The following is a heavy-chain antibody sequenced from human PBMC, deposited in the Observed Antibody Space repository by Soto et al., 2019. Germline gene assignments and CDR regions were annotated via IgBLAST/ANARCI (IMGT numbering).Heavy chain of an antibody. CDR1: GYTFTSYD. CDR2: MNPNSGNT. V-gene: IGHV1-8*01. J-gene: IGHJ3*02. Sequence: ASVKVSCKASGYTFTSYDINWVRQATGQGLEWMGWMNPNSGNTGYAQKFQGRVTMTRTTSISTAYMELSSLRSEDTAVYYCARGSSYLDSGYDSGDAFDIWGQGTMVTVSS. CDR3: ARGSSYLDSGYDSGDAFDI. D-gene: IGHD5-12*01.